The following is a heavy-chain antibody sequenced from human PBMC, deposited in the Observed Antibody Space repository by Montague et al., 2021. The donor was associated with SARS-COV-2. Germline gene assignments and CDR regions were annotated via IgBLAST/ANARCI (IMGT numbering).Heavy chain of an antibody. V-gene: IGHV4-61*02. D-gene: IGHD3-9*01. CDR1: GGSIRSDGFY. CDR2: IDASGTT. Sequence: TRSLTCTVSGGSIRSDGFYWNWIRQPAGKGLEWIGRIDASGTTXYNPSLKSRVIISLDRSKNQFSLKLSSVIAADTAVYYCARSAFRYFDRPCMDVWGQGTTVTVSS. J-gene: IGHJ6*02. CDR3: ARSAFRYFDRPCMDV.